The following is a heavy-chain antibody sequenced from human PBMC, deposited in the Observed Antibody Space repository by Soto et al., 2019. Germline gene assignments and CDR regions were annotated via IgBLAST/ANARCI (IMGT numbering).Heavy chain of an antibody. V-gene: IGHV1-69*06. CDR1: GGTFSSYA. Sequence: ASVKVSCKASGGTFSSYAISWVRQAPGQGLEWMGGIIPIFGTANYAQKFQGRVTITADKSTSTAYMELSSLRSEDTAVYYCAREAIRYFDWLLSRNSYVYGMDVWGQGTTVTVSS. J-gene: IGHJ6*02. CDR3: AREAIRYFDWLLSRNSYVYGMDV. D-gene: IGHD3-9*01. CDR2: IIPIFGTA.